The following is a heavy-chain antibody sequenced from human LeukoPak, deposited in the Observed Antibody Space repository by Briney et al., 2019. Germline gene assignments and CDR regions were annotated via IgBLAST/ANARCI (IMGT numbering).Heavy chain of an antibody. CDR2: ISSNGGSK. Sequence: GGALCLSCSASGFTFSSYAMHWVRQAPGKGLEYLSAISSNGGSKYYADSVNGRFTISRDNSKNTLYLQMGSLRVEDTAVYYCVQARYYWGQGTLVTVSS. J-gene: IGHJ4*02. CDR3: VQARYY. CDR1: GFTFSSYA. V-gene: IGHV3-64D*06.